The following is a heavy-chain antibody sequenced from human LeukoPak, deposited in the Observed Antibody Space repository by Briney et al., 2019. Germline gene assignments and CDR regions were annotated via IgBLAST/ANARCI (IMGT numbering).Heavy chain of an antibody. CDR1: KFTFRNHG. V-gene: IGHV3-30*02. J-gene: IGHJ4*02. Sequence: GGSLRLSCAASKFTFRNHGMHWVRQAPGKGLEWVAIIWYDGSNKYYADSVKGRFTISRDNSKNTLYLQMNSLRAEDTAVYYCAKDLSVGAIYYFDYWGQGTLVTVSS. D-gene: IGHD1-26*01. CDR3: AKDLSVGAIYYFDY. CDR2: IWYDGSNK.